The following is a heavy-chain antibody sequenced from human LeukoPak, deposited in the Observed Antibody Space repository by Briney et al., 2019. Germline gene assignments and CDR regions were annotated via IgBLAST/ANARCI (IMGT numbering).Heavy chain of an antibody. CDR1: GFTFSTYT. CDR2: ISSDGSKT. D-gene: IGHD1-1*01. J-gene: IGHJ3*02. Sequence: GGSLRLSCSASGFTFSTYTLHWVRQAPGKGLEYVSTISSDGSKTYYADSVKGRFSISRDNPNNMLYLQMNSLRAEDTAVYYCAKALGVLRAFDIWGQGTMVTVSS. CDR3: AKALGVLRAFDI. V-gene: IGHV3-64*04.